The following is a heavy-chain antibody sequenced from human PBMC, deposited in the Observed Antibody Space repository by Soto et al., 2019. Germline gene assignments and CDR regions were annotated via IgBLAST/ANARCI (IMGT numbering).Heavy chain of an antibody. V-gene: IGHV3-48*01. CDR2: ISSSSSTI. CDR1: GFTFSSYS. Sequence: GGSLRLSCAASGFTFSSYSMNWVRQAPGKGLEWVSYISSSSSTIYYADSVKGRFTISRDNSKNSLYLQMNSLRAAYTAVYYCASSSYGDEYAFDIWGQGTMVTVSS. J-gene: IGHJ3*02. D-gene: IGHD4-17*01. CDR3: ASSSYGDEYAFDI.